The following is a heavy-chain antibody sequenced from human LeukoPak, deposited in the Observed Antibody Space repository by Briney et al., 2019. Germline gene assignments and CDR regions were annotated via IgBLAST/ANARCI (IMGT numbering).Heavy chain of an antibody. D-gene: IGHD5-18*01. Sequence: GGSLRLSCAASGFTFSSYSMNWVRQAPGKGLEWVSYISSSSSTIYYADSVKGRFTISRDNAKNSLYLQMNSLRAEDTAVYYCARARGPDTAMVMDYWGQGTLVTVSS. CDR2: ISSSSSTI. J-gene: IGHJ4*02. V-gene: IGHV3-48*04. CDR1: GFTFSSYS. CDR3: ARARGPDTAMVMDY.